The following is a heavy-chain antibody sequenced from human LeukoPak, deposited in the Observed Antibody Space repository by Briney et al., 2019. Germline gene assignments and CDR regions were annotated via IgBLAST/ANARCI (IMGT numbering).Heavy chain of an antibody. Sequence: GESLKISCKGGGYTFTNYWIVWVRQMPGKGLEWMGVIYYDDSETQYSPSFEGQVTISADKSISTAYLQWSSLKASDTAMYYCARHAYHDDNSDYYFGYWGQGTLVTVSS. CDR1: GYTFTNYW. CDR3: ARHAYHDDNSDYYFGY. J-gene: IGHJ4*02. CDR2: IYYDDSET. D-gene: IGHD3-22*01. V-gene: IGHV5-51*01.